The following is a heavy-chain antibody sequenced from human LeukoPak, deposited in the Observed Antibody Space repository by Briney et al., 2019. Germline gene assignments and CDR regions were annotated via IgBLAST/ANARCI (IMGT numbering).Heavy chain of an antibody. J-gene: IGHJ4*02. CDR1: GGSISSSNW. CDR2: VYHSGST. D-gene: IGHD2-15*01. Sequence: SETLSLTCAVSGGSISSSNWWSWVRQPPGKGLEWIGEVYHSGSTNYNPSLKSRVSISVDKSKNQFSLKLSSVTAADTAAYYCARARRVVVGAPYYFDYWGQGTLVTVSS. CDR3: ARARRVVVGAPYYFDY. V-gene: IGHV4-4*02.